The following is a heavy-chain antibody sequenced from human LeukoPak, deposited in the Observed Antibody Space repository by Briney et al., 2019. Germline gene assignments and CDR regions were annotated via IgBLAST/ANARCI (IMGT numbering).Heavy chain of an antibody. V-gene: IGHV3-30*03. J-gene: IGHJ4*02. D-gene: IGHD2-15*01. CDR2: ISYDGSNK. CDR3: ATTRVGYCSGGSCGPSDY. CDR1: GFTFSSYG. Sequence: GGSLRLSCAASGFTFSSYGMNWVRQAPGKGLEWVAVISYDGSNKYYADSVKGRFTISRDNSKNTLYLQMNSLRAEDTAVYYCATTRVGYCSGGSCGPSDYWGQGTLVTVSS.